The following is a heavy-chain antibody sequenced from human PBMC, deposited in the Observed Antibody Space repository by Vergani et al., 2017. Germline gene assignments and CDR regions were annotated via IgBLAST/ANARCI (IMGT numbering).Heavy chain of an antibody. V-gene: IGHV1-69*01. CDR1: GGTFSSYA. CDR3: ARVGVEMATMQYYFDY. Sequence: QVQLVQSGAEVKKPGSSVKVSCKASGGTFSSYAISWVRQAPGQGLEWMGGIIPIFGTANYAQKFQGRVTITADESTGTAYMELSSLRSEDTAVYYCARVGVEMATMQYYFDYWGQGTLVTVSS. D-gene: IGHD5-24*01. CDR2: IIPIFGTA. J-gene: IGHJ4*02.